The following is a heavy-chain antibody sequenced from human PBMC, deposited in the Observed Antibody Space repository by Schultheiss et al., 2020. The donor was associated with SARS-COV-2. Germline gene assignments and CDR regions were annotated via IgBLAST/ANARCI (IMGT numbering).Heavy chain of an antibody. CDR1: GGSISSGDYY. V-gene: IGHV4-30-4*01. CDR3: ARKRGLGWFDP. CDR2: IYYSGST. Sequence: SETLSLTCTVSGGSISSGDYYWSWIRQHPGKGLEWIGYIYYSGSTYYNPSLKSRVTISVDTSKNQFSLKLSSVTAADTAVYYCARKRGLGWFDPWGQGTLVTVSS. D-gene: IGHD3-10*01. J-gene: IGHJ5*02.